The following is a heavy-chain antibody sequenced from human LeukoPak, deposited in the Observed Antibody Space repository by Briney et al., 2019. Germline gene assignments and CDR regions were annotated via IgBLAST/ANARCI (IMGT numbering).Heavy chain of an antibody. V-gene: IGHV3-20*04. CDR3: ARAYAPLDYFDY. J-gene: IGHJ4*02. CDR1: GFTFHDYD. CDR2: INWNGDRT. D-gene: IGHD3-16*01. Sequence: GGSLRLSCAASGFTFHDYDMSWVRQSPGKGLEWVSGINWNGDRTGYADSVKGRFTISRDNAKKSLYLQMNSLRAEDTAVYYCARAYAPLDYFDYWGQGTLVTVSS.